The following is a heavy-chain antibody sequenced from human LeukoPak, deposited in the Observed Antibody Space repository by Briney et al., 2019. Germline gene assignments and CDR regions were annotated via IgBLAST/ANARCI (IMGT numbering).Heavy chain of an antibody. Sequence: ASVTVSCKASGYIFTDYYIHWVRQAPGQGPEWMGRINPNSGDTDSAQKFQGRVTMTRVTSITTVYMEMRRLTSDDTAVYYCARVAYGNKATPFDHWGQGTLVIVSS. CDR2: INPNSGDT. D-gene: IGHD4-11*01. CDR3: ARVAYGNKATPFDH. CDR1: GYIFTDYY. J-gene: IGHJ4*02. V-gene: IGHV1-2*06.